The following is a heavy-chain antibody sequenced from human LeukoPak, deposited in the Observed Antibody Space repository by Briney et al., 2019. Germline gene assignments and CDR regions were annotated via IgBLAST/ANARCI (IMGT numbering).Heavy chain of an antibody. V-gene: IGHV1-18*01. CDR1: GYTFTSYG. Sequence: ASVKVSCKASGYTFTSYGISWVRQAPGQGLEWMGWISAYNGNTNYAQKVQGRVTMTTDKSTSTAYLELRSLRSDDTAVYYCARVVEEWIQIWLPTYYYYYYMDVWGKGATVAVSS. J-gene: IGHJ6*03. CDR3: ARVVEEWIQIWLPTYYYYYYMDV. CDR2: ISAYNGNT. D-gene: IGHD5-18*01.